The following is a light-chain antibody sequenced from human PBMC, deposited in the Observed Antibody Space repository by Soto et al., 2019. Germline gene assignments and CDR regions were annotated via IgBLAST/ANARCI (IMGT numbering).Light chain of an antibody. CDR1: QSVSSSY. CDR3: QQYGSSSWT. Sequence: EIVLTQXPCPLSXXPXEXATXXXMSSQSVSSSYLAWYQQKPGQAPRLLIYGASSRATGIPDRFSGSGSGTDFTLTISRLEPEDFAVYYCQQYGSSSWTFGQGTKVDIK. V-gene: IGKV3-20*01. J-gene: IGKJ1*01. CDR2: GAS.